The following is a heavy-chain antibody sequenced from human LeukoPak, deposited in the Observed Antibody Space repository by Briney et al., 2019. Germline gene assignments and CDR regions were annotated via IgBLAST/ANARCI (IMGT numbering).Heavy chain of an antibody. CDR1: GFTFSSYS. CDR3: ASYRASYYYDSSGDFDY. CDR2: ISSSSSTI. V-gene: IGHV3-48*02. D-gene: IGHD3-22*01. J-gene: IGHJ4*02. Sequence: GGSLRLSCAASGFTFSSYSMNWVRQAPGKGLEWGSYISSSSSTIYYADSVKGRFTISRDNAKNSLYLQMNSLRDEDTAVYYCASYRASYYYDSSGDFDYWGQGTLVTVSS.